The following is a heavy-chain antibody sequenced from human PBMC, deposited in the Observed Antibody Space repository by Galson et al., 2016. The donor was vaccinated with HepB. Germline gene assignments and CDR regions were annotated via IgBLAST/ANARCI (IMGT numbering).Heavy chain of an antibody. V-gene: IGHV3-7*03. J-gene: IGHJ2*01. CDR3: ARDQGYSGSYLRYFYL. CDR2: IKQDGSEK. CDR1: GFTFSSYW. Sequence: SLRLSCAASGFTFSSYWMTWVRQAPGKGLEWVANIKQDGSEKYYEDSLKGRFTISRDNAKNSLYLQMNSLRAEDTAVYSCARDQGYSGSYLRYFYLWGRGTLVTGSS. D-gene: IGHD1-26*01.